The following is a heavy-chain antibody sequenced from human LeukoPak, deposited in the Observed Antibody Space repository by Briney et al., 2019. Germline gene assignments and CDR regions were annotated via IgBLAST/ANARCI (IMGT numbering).Heavy chain of an antibody. Sequence: ASVNVSCKASGYTFTSYYMHWVRQAPGQGRKWMGIINPSGFSTRYAQKFEGRVTMTKDTSTSTVYMELSSLRSDDTAMYYCARGATVVVVTATYDFWGQGTLVTVSS. CDR2: INPSGFST. V-gene: IGHV1-46*01. J-gene: IGHJ4*02. D-gene: IGHD2-21*02. CDR3: ARGATVVVVTATYDF. CDR1: GYTFTSYY.